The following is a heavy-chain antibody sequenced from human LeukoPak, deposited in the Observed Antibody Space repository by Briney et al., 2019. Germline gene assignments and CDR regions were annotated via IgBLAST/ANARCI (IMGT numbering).Heavy chain of an antibody. CDR1: GYTLTELS. V-gene: IGHV1-24*01. D-gene: IGHD2-15*01. Sequence: GASVKVSCKVSGYTLTELSMHWVRQAPGKGLEWMGGFDPEDGETIYAQKFQGRVTMTEDTSTDTAYMELSSLRSEDTAVYYCATAATMAGSFDYWGQGTLVTVSS. CDR3: ATAATMAGSFDY. CDR2: FDPEDGET. J-gene: IGHJ4*02.